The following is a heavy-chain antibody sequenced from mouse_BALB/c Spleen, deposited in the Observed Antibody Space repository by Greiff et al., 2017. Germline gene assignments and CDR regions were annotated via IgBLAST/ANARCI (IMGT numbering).Heavy chain of an antibody. D-gene: IGHD1-1*01. CDR1: GYTFTSYW. CDR3: TRDYYGA. J-gene: IGHJ2*01. V-gene: IGHV1-69*02. CDR2: IYPSDSYT. Sequence: QAQLQQPGAELVRPGASVKLSCKASGYTFTSYWINWVKQRPGQGLEWIGNIYPSDSYTNYNQKFKDKATLTVDKSSSTAYMQLSSPTSEDSAVYYCTRDYYGAWGQGTTLTVSS.